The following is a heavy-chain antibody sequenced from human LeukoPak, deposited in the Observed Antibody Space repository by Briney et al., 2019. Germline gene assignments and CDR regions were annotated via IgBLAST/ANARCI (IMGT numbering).Heavy chain of an antibody. CDR3: TSGYFVHTFDF. D-gene: IGHD2-2*03. CDR1: GGSISSGPYY. CDR2: IYYGENT. Sequence: SETLSLTCTVSGGSISSGPYYWGWIRQPPGKGLEWIGNIYYGENTYYNPSLKSRVTISIDTSKNQFYLKLSSLTAADTSIYYCTSGYFVHTFDFWGQGTLVTVSS. V-gene: IGHV4-39*01. J-gene: IGHJ4*02.